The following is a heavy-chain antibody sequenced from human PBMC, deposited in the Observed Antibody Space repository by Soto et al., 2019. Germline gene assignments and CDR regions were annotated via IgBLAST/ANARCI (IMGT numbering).Heavy chain of an antibody. Sequence: QVQLVQSGAGVKKPGSSVKVSCKASGGTFSSYSFSWVRQAPGQGLEWMGGIIPVFGSANYAQKFQDRVTITADESTSTTYMELTSLRSEDTAVYYCARGLRVFGVDYGFDIWGQGTMVTVSS. CDR3: ARGLRVFGVDYGFDI. J-gene: IGHJ3*02. V-gene: IGHV1-69*12. D-gene: IGHD3-3*01. CDR2: IIPVFGSA. CDR1: GGTFSSYS.